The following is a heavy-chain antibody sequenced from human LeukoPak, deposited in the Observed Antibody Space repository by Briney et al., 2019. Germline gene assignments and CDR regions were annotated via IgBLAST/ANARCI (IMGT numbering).Heavy chain of an antibody. CDR2: ITSSGDYI. Sequence: PGGSLRLSCAVSGFSFGTYSMNWVRQAPGKGLEWVSSITSSGDYIYYADSVKGRFTISRDNAKNSLYLQMNSLRAEDTAVYYCARKGYYDSGTFDIWGQGTMVTLSS. V-gene: IGHV3-21*01. CDR3: ARKGYYDSGTFDI. D-gene: IGHD3-22*01. J-gene: IGHJ3*02. CDR1: GFSFGTYS.